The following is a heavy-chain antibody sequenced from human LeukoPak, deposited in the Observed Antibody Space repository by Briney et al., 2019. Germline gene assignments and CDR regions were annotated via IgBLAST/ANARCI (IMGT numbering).Heavy chain of an antibody. CDR2: ISSSSSTI. D-gene: IGHD2-21*02. Sequence: GGSLRLSCAASGFTFSSYSMNWVRQAPGKGLEWVSYISSSSSTIYYADSVRGRFTISRDNAKNSLYLQMNSLRAEDTAVYYCARGRYLDVVVTATAPGADYRGQGTLVTVSS. V-gene: IGHV3-48*01. J-gene: IGHJ4*02. CDR1: GFTFSSYS. CDR3: ARGRYLDVVVTATAPGADY.